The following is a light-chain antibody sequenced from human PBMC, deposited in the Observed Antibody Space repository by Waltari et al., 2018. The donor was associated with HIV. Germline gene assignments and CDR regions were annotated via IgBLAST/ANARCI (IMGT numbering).Light chain of an antibody. Sequence: DIQMTQSPSSLSASVGDRVTITCQASQDVSNYLNWYQQKPGTAPKLLIYDASTLETGVPSRFSAGGSGTDFTFTISSLQPEDIVTYYCQEYHNIPYTFGQGTKLEIK. CDR2: DAS. V-gene: IGKV1-33*01. CDR1: QDVSNY. CDR3: QEYHNIPYT. J-gene: IGKJ2*01.